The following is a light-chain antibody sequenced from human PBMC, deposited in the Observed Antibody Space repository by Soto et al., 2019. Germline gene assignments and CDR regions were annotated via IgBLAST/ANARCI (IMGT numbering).Light chain of an antibody. J-gene: IGKJ5*01. Sequence: EIVLAQSPGTLSLSPGERATLSCRASQSVHSNFLAWYQHKPGQAPRLLIYGASSRATGIPDRFSVSGSGTDFTLTITPLEPDDFVVYFCQQYDSSPITFGQGTRLEIK. V-gene: IGKV3-20*01. CDR1: QSVHSNF. CDR3: QQYDSSPIT. CDR2: GAS.